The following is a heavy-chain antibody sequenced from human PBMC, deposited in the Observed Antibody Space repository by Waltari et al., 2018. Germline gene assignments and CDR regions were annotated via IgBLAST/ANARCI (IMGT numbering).Heavy chain of an antibody. D-gene: IGHD3-3*01. CDR1: GGSFSGYY. V-gene: IGHV4-34*01. CDR2: INHSEST. Sequence: QVQLQQWGAGLLKPSETLSLTCAVYGGSFSGYYWSWIRQPPGKGLEWIGEINHSESTNDNPSLKSRVTISVDTSKNQFSLKLSSVTAADTAVYYCARGGSGVTIFGVVIIGDDAFDIWGQGTMVTVSS. J-gene: IGHJ3*02. CDR3: ARGGSGVTIFGVVIIGDDAFDI.